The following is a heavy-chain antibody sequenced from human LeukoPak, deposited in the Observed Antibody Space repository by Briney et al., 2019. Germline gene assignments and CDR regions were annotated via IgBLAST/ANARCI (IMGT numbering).Heavy chain of an antibody. CDR1: GFTFSSYW. CDR3: ARGNNDDGGRDRLDY. V-gene: IGHV3-74*01. D-gene: IGHD4-23*01. Sequence: GGSLRLSCAAPGFTFSSYWMHWVRQAPGKGLVWVSRINSDGSSTSYADSVKGRFTISRDNAKNTLYLQMNSLRAEDTAVYYCARGNNDDGGRDRLDYWGQGTLVTVSS. J-gene: IGHJ4*02. CDR2: INSDGSST.